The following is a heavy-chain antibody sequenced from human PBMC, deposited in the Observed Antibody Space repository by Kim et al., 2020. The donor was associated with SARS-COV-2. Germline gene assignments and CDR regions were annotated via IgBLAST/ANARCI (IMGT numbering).Heavy chain of an antibody. J-gene: IGHJ4*02. CDR3: ARGDDSSGYYSYCFDY. D-gene: IGHD3-22*01. Sequence: SETLSLTCTVSGGSISSYYWSWIRQPPGKGLEWIGYIYYSGSTNYNPSLKSRVNISVDTSKNQFSLKLSPVTAADTAVYYCARGDDSSGYYSYCFDYWGQGTLVTVAS. CDR1: GGSISSYY. V-gene: IGHV4-59*01. CDR2: IYYSGST.